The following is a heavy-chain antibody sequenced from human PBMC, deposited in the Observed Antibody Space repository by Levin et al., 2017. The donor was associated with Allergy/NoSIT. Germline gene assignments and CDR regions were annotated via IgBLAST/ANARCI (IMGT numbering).Heavy chain of an antibody. CDR2: ISYDGSNK. J-gene: IGHJ4*02. V-gene: IGHV3-30*18. CDR3: AKDRPFGGVMGYFDY. Sequence: LSLTCAASGFTFSSYGMHWVRQAPGKGLEWVAVISYDGSNKYYADSVKGRFTISRDNSKNTLYLQMNSLRAEDTAVYYCAKDRPFGGVMGYFDYWGQGTLVTVSS. CDR1: GFTFSSYG. D-gene: IGHD3-16*01.